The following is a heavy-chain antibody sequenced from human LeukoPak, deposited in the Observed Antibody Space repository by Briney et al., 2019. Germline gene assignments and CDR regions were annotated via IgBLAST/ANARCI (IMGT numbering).Heavy chain of an antibody. Sequence: SGGSLRLSCAASGFTFSDYYMSWIRQAPGKGLEWVSYISSSGSTKYYADSVKGRFTISRDNAKNSLYLQMNSLRAEDTAVYYCARAPYSSSWYNWFDPWGQGTLVTVSS. CDR1: GFTFSDYY. J-gene: IGHJ5*02. D-gene: IGHD6-13*01. V-gene: IGHV3-11*01. CDR2: ISSSGSTK. CDR3: ARAPYSSSWYNWFDP.